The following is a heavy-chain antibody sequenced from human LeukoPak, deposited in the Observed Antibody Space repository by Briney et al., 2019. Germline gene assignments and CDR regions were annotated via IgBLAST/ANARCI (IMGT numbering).Heavy chain of an antibody. J-gene: IGHJ4*02. CDR1: GYTFTGYY. V-gene: IGHV1-2*06. CDR2: INPNSGGT. D-gene: IGHD2-2*02. Sequence: ASVKVSCKASGYTFTGYYMHWVRQAPGQGLEWMGRINPNSGGTNYAQKFQGRVTMTRDTSISTAYMELSRLRSDDTAVYYCARGVEGPATAIPEDYWGQGTLATVSS. CDR3: ARGVEGPATAIPEDY.